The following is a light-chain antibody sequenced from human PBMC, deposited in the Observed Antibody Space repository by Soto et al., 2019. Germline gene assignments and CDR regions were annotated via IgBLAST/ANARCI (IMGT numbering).Light chain of an antibody. V-gene: IGKV1-39*01. Sequence: DIQMTQSPSSLSASVGDRVTITCRASQSISSYLNWYQQKPGKAPKLLIYAASSLQSGVPSRFSGSGSGTDFTLTISSLQPEDFATYYCQQCYSTPTFGHGTKVDIK. J-gene: IGKJ3*01. CDR2: AAS. CDR1: QSISSY. CDR3: QQCYSTPT.